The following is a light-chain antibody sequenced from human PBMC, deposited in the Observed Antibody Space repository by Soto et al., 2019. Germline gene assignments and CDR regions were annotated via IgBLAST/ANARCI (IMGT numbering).Light chain of an antibody. CDR1: QSISNW. J-gene: IGKJ1*01. Sequence: DIQMTQSPSTLPASVGDRVTITCRASQSISNWLAWYQQKPGKVPVLLIYSASTLKAGIPSRFSGSGAGTDFTLTISSLQPEDFATYYCQKYDSAPRTFGQGPRWIS. CDR3: QKYDSAPRT. CDR2: SAS. V-gene: IGKV1-27*01.